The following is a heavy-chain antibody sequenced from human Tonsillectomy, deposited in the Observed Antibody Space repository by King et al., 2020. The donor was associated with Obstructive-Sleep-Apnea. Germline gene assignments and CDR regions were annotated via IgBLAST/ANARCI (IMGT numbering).Heavy chain of an antibody. CDR2: ISSDGNTT. J-gene: IGHJ2*01. Sequence: VQLVESGGGLVQPGGSLRLSCAASGFTFSSYWMHWVRQLPGKGLVWVSRISSDGNTTTYADSVKGRLTISRDNANNTLHLQLNSLRAEDTAVYYCARENSKKIMATRDFDLWGRGTLVTVSS. CDR1: GFTFSSYW. V-gene: IGHV3-74*01. D-gene: IGHD5-12*01. CDR3: ARENSKKIMATRDFDL.